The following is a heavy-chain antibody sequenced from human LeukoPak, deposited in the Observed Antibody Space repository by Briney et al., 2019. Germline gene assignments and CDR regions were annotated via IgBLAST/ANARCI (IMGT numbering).Heavy chain of an antibody. V-gene: IGHV1-69*05. Sequence: SVKVSCKASGGTFSSYAISWVRQAPGQGLEWMGRIIPIFGTANYARKFQGRVTITTDESTSTAYMELSSLRSEDTAVYYCASVIAVAGTGDFDYWGQGTLVTVSS. J-gene: IGHJ4*02. CDR1: GGTFSSYA. CDR3: ASVIAVAGTGDFDY. CDR2: IIPIFGTA. D-gene: IGHD6-19*01.